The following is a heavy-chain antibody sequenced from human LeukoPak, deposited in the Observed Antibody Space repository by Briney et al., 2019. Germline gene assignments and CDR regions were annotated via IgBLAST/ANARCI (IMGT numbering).Heavy chain of an antibody. CDR1: GFTFTSHW. J-gene: IGHJ4*02. V-gene: IGHV3-7*04. D-gene: IGHD2-2*01. CDR3: ARARYCSSTSCFDDY. CDR2: INQDGSEK. Sequence: GGSLRLSCAASGFTFTSHWMSWVRQAPGKGLEWVANINQDGSEKYYMDSVKGRFTISRDNAKSSLYLQMNSLRAEDTAVYYCARARYCSSTSCFDDYWGQGSLVTVSS.